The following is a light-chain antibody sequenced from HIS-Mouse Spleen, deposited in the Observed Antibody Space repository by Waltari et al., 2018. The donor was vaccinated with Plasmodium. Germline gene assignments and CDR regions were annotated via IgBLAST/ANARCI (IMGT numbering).Light chain of an antibody. CDR3: QTWGTGIRV. CDR2: LNSDGSH. CDR1: SGHSTSA. Sequence: QLVLTQSPSASASLGASVKLTRTLSSGHSTSAIAWHQQQPEKGPRYLMKLNSDGSHSKGDGIPDRFSGSSSGAERYLTIASLQSEDEADYYCQTWGTGIRVFGGGTKLTVL. J-gene: IGLJ3*02. V-gene: IGLV4-69*01.